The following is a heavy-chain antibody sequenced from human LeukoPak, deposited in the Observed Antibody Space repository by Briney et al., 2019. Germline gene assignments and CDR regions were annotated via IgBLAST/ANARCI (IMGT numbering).Heavy chain of an antibody. V-gene: IGHV1-18*04. D-gene: IGHD2-15*01. J-gene: IGHJ4*02. CDR1: VYTFTRYG. Sequence: ASVNLSCKASVYTFTRYGISWVRQAPGQGLEWMGRISAYNGNTNYAQKLQGRVTMTTDTSTSTAYMELRSLRSDDTAVYYCARDFRYCSGGSCYGLYWGQGTLVTVSS. CDR3: ARDFRYCSGGSCYGLY. CDR2: ISAYNGNT.